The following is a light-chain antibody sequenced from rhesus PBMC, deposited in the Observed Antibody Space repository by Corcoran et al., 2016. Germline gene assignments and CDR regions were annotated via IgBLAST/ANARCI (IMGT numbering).Light chain of an antibody. CDR3: QHSYGTPWT. Sequence: DIQMTQSPSSLSASVGDRVTITCRASENVNNYLNWYQQKPGKAPKLLIYKASTLQSGVPSRFSGSGSGTDYTFTISSLQPKDVATYYCQHSYGTPWTFGQGTKVEIK. V-gene: IGKV1-74*01. J-gene: IGKJ1*01. CDR2: KAS. CDR1: ENVNNY.